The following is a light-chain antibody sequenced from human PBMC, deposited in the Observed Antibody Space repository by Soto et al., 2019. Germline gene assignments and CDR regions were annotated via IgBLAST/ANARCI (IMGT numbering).Light chain of an antibody. CDR3: STYINSITFVI. J-gene: IGLJ2*01. V-gene: IGLV2-14*01. CDR2: EVS. CDR1: SSDVCAYNY. Sequence: QSALTQPASVSGSPGQSITISCTGTSSDVCAYNYISWYQQHPGKAPKLMIYEVSNRPSGVSTRFSGSKSGNTASLTISGLQAEDEGDYYCSTYINSITFVIFGGGTKLTVL.